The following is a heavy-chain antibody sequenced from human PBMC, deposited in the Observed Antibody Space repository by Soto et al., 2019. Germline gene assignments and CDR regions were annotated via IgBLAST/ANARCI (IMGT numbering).Heavy chain of an antibody. CDR3: ARYVYCSSTSCYMAHDYYYYYMDV. CDR2: IKQDGSEK. D-gene: IGHD2-2*02. CDR1: GFTFSSYW. Sequence: EVQLVESGGGLVQPGGSLRLSCAASGFTFSSYWMSWVRQAPGKGLEWVANIKQDGSEKYYVDSVKGRFTISRDNAKNSLYPQMNSLRAEDTAVYYCARYVYCSSTSCYMAHDYYYYYMDVWGKGTTVTVSS. J-gene: IGHJ6*03. V-gene: IGHV3-7*01.